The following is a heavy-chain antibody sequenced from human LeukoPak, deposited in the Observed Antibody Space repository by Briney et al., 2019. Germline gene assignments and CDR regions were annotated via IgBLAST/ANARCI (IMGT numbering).Heavy chain of an antibody. CDR3: ANGGDRVFSPQGGLMSLREFDY. D-gene: IGHD3-16*01. Sequence: SGGSLRLSCAASGFTFSSYAMSWVRQAPGKGLEWVSAISGSGGSTYYADSVKGRFTISRDNSKNTLYLQMDSLRAEDTAVYYCANGGDRVFSPQGGLMSLREFDYWGQGTLVTVSS. CDR2: ISGSGGST. V-gene: IGHV3-23*01. CDR1: GFTFSSYA. J-gene: IGHJ4*02.